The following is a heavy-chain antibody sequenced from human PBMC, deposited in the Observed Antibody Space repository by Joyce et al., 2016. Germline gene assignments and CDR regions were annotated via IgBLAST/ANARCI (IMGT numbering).Heavy chain of an antibody. V-gene: IGHV4-34*02. Sequence: QVQLQQWGAGLLKPSETLSLTCAVYGGSFSVSFWTWIRQSPGKGLEWIGEISHGGRTNYNPSLESRVTSSIDTSKTQFSLNLTSMTAADTAVYYCVRGFDSSGYYYAPDAFDVWGQGTKVTVSS. CDR1: GGSFSVSF. D-gene: IGHD3-22*01. CDR3: VRGFDSSGYYYAPDAFDV. J-gene: IGHJ3*01. CDR2: ISHGGRT.